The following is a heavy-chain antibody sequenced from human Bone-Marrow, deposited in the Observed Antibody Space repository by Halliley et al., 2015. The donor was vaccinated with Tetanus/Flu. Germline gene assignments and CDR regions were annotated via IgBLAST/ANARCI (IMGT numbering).Heavy chain of an antibody. Sequence: TLSLTCAVYGGSFSGYYWSWIRQPPGKGLEWIGEINHRGNTNYNPSLKSRVPISVDTSKNQFSLKLSSVTAADTAVYYCARGLAYCGGDCSGSFDYWGQGTLVTVSS. CDR1: GGSFSGYY. CDR2: INHRGNT. CDR3: ARGLAYCGGDCSGSFDY. J-gene: IGHJ4*02. D-gene: IGHD2-21*02. V-gene: IGHV4-34*01.